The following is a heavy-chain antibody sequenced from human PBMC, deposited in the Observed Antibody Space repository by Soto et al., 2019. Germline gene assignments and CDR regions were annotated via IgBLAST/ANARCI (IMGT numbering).Heavy chain of an antibody. D-gene: IGHD1-26*01. CDR3: TRDQSGTPDI. CDR2: MSSTGGA. V-gene: IGHV4-4*07. J-gene: IGHJ3*02. Sequence: PSETVSLTCTFSCDSIINYYWTWIRQSAGKGLEWIGRMSSTGGAAYNPSLKSRLTLSRDTSKNELSLSLKFVTAADTAVYFCTRDQSGTPDIWGQGTMVTVSS. CDR1: CDSIINYY.